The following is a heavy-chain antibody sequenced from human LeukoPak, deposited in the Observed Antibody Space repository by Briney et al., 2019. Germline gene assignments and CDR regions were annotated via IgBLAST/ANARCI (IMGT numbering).Heavy chain of an antibody. CDR2: IHGDGSGT. Sequence: PGGSLRLSCAASGFTFSSYWMHWVRHAPGKGRVWVSRIHGDGSGTTYADSVKGRFTISRDNAKNTLYLQMTSLRAEDTAVYYCARDLGSLGHCSSTSCPGPFDYWGQGTLVTVSS. CDR3: ARDLGSLGHCSSTSCPGPFDY. CDR1: GFTFSSYW. D-gene: IGHD2-2*01. V-gene: IGHV3-74*01. J-gene: IGHJ4*02.